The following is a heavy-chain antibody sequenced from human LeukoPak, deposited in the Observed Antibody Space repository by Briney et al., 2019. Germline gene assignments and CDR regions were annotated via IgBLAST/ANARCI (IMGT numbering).Heavy chain of an antibody. CDR2: ISAYNGNT. D-gene: IGHD3-22*01. CDR3: ARGEDIWYYDSSGSSMYYFDY. Sequence: ASVKVSCKASGYTFTSYGISWVRQAPGQGLEWMGWISAYNGNTNYAQKLQGRVTMTTDTSTSTAYMELRSLRSDDTAVYYCARGEDIWYYDSSGSSMYYFDYWGQGTLVTVSS. CDR1: GYTFTSYG. V-gene: IGHV1-18*01. J-gene: IGHJ4*02.